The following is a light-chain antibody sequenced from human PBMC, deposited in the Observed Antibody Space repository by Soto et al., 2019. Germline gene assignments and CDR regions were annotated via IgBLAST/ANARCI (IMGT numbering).Light chain of an antibody. V-gene: IGKV1-39*01. CDR3: QQTDSYPQS. CDR1: QSIDSF. Sequence: DIPMTQSPPSLSASVGDRVTITCRAGQSIDSFVNWYQQKPGRAPELLIYAASRLHSGVPSRFVGGGSGTDFTLTISSLQPEDFATYYCQQTDSYPQSFGGGTKVEVK. J-gene: IGKJ4*01. CDR2: AAS.